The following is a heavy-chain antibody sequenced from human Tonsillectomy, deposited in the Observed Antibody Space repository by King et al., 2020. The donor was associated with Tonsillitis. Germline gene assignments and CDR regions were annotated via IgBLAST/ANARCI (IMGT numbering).Heavy chain of an antibody. J-gene: IGHJ5*02. CDR1: GGSISSGGYY. CDR3: ARTSLGAVYDILTGYPHNWFDP. CDR2: IYYSGST. Sequence: VQLQESGPGLVKPSQTLSLTCTVSGGSISSGGYYWSWIRQHPGKGLEWIGYIYYSGSTYYNPSLKSRVTIAVDTSKNQFSLKLSSVTAADTAVYYCARTSLGAVYDILTGYPHNWFDPWGQGTLVTVSS. D-gene: IGHD3-9*01. V-gene: IGHV4-31*03.